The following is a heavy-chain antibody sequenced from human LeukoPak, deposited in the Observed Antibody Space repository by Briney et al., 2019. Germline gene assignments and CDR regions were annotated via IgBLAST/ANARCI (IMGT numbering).Heavy chain of an antibody. J-gene: IGHJ5*02. CDR2: IYYSGST. D-gene: IGHD6-13*01. CDR3: ARRKGIAALDWFDP. V-gene: IGHV4-59*08. Sequence: SETLSLTCTVSGGSISSYYWSWIRQPPGKGLEWIGYIYYSGSTNYNPSLKSRVTISVDTSKNQFSLKLSSVTAADTAVYYCARRKGIAALDWFDPWGQGTLVTVSS. CDR1: GGSISSYY.